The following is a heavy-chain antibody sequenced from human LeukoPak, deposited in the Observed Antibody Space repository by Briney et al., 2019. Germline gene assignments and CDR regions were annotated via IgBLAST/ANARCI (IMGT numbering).Heavy chain of an antibody. CDR1: GFTFSSYS. J-gene: IGHJ4*02. D-gene: IGHD6-19*01. Sequence: GGSLALSCAASGFTFSSYSMNWVRQAAGKGLEWVSSISSSSSYIYYADSVKGRFTISRDNAKNSLYLQMNSLRAEDTAVYYCARLIIAVDYWGQGTLVTVSS. V-gene: IGHV3-21*01. CDR2: ISSSSSYI. CDR3: ARLIIAVDY.